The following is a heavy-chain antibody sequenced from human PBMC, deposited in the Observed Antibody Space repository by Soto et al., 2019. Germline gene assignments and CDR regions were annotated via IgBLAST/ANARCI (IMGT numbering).Heavy chain of an antibody. CDR3: ASGDIVVVVAATALPRA. CDR2: ISYDGSNK. V-gene: IGHV3-30-3*01. Sequence: GGSLRLSCAASGFTFSSYAMHWVRQAPGKGLEWVAVISYDGSNKYYADSVKGRFTISRDNSKNTLYLQMNSLRAEDTAVYYCASGDIVVVVAATALPRAWGPGTLATVSS. J-gene: IGHJ5*02. CDR1: GFTFSSYA. D-gene: IGHD2-15*01.